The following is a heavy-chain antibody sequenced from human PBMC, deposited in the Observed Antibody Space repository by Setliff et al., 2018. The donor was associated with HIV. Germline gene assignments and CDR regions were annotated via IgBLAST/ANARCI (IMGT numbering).Heavy chain of an antibody. CDR3: ARSSAERSAVRGLAIAFDI. CDR2: IYFSGST. V-gene: IGHV4-31*03. Sequence: SETLSLTCHVSGGSISNGGYYWSWIRQHPGTGLEWIAYIYFSGSTYYNPSLKSRVAVSVDTSKNQFSLSLSSVTAADTAVYYCARSSAERSAVRGLAIAFDIWGPGTKVTVSS. D-gene: IGHD3-10*01. CDR1: GGSISNGGYY. J-gene: IGHJ3*02.